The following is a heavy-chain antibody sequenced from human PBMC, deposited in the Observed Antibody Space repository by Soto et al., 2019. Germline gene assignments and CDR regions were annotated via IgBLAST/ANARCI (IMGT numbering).Heavy chain of an antibody. V-gene: IGHV3-23*01. CDR3: ATRAVPSGVYYFDY. CDR1: GFTFSSYA. D-gene: IGHD6-19*01. Sequence: EVQLLESGGGLVQPGGSLRLSCAASGFTFSSYAMTWVRQTPGKGLEWVSSISGTGDITYNTDSIMGRFTISRDNSRTTLFLQMNRLRAEDTAIYYCATRAVPSGVYYFDYWGQGTLVTVSS. J-gene: IGHJ4*02. CDR2: ISGTGDIT.